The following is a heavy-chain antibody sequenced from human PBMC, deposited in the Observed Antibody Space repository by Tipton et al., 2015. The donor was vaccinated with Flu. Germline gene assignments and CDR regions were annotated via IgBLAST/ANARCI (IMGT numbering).Heavy chain of an antibody. Sequence: SLRLSCAASGFAFSVYGMHWVRQAPGKGPERVAVIGHDSSYIRYADSVKGRFTISRDNSKNTLYLNLNSLRADDTAVYFCARDLKIGRYVDYWGQGALVTVSS. J-gene: IGHJ4*02. D-gene: IGHD3-16*01. CDR1: GFAFSVYG. V-gene: IGHV3-33*08. CDR3: ARDLKIGRYVDY. CDR2: IGHDSSYI.